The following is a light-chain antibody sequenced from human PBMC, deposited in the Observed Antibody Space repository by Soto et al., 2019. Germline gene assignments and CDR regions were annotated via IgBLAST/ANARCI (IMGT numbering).Light chain of an antibody. CDR3: SSYKSSSTLPYV. CDR1: SSDVGGYNL. V-gene: IGLV2-14*01. J-gene: IGLJ1*01. Sequence: QSALPQPASVSGSPGQSITISCTGTSSDVGGYNLVSWYQQYPDKAPKLMIFDVNTRPSGVSNRFSGSKSGNTASLTISGLQAEDEADYYCSSYKSSSTLPYVFGTGTKVTV. CDR2: DVN.